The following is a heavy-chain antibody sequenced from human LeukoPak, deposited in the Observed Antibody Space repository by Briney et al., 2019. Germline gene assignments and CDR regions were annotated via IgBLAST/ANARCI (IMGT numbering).Heavy chain of an antibody. CDR3: AREWEGCSGGGCYFGAFDI. CDR2: IPYDGSNK. J-gene: IGHJ3*02. V-gene: IGHV3-30*04. Sequence: GGSLRLSRAASGSTFSSYSMHWVRQAPAKGLDGVAVIPYDGSNKYYADSVKGRFTISRDNSKNTLYLQMNSLRAEDTAVYYCAREWEGCSGGGCYFGAFDIWGQGTMVTVSS. CDR1: GSTFSSYS. D-gene: IGHD2-15*01.